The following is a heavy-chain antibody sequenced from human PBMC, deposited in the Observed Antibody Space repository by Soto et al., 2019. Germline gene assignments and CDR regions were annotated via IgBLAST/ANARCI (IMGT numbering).Heavy chain of an antibody. CDR2: IDPSDSYT. J-gene: IGHJ6*02. V-gene: IGHV5-10-1*01. CDR1: GYSFTSYW. Sequence: RGESLKISCKGSGYSFTSYWISWVRQMPGKGLEWMGRIDPSDSYTNYSPSFQGHVTISADKSISTAYLQWSSLKASDTAMYYCARHSIAAAGTPNYGMDVWGQGTTVTVSS. CDR3: ARHSIAAAGTPNYGMDV. D-gene: IGHD6-13*01.